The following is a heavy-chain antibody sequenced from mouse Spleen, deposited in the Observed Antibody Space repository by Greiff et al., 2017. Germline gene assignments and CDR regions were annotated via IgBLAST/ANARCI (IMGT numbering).Heavy chain of an antibody. Sequence: VKLQQSGPGLVAPSQSLSITCTVSGFSLTSYGVDWVRQSPGKGLEWLGVIWGGGSTNYNSALKSRLSISKDNSKSQVFLKMNSLQTDDTAMYYCASLVRTGTYFDVWGAGTTVTVSS. CDR3: ASLVRTGTYFDV. V-gene: IGHV2-6*01. J-gene: IGHJ1*01. CDR2: IWGGGST. D-gene: IGHD4-1*01. CDR1: GFSLTSYG.